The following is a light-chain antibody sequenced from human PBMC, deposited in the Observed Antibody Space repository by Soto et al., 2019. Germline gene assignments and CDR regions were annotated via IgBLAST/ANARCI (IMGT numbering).Light chain of an antibody. J-gene: IGKJ1*01. CDR3: QHYNSYSEA. Sequence: DIPMSQSPSSLSASVGDRVTIPCRASQSISSYLNWYQQKPGKAPKLLIYKASTLKSGVPSRFSGSGSGTEFTLTISSLQPDDFATYYCQHYNSYSEAFCQGTKEDIK. CDR2: KAS. CDR1: QSISSY. V-gene: IGKV1-5*03.